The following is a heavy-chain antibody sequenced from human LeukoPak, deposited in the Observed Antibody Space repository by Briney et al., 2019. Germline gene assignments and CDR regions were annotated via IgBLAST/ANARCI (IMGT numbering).Heavy chain of an antibody. CDR2: IKQDGSEK. Sequence: PGGSLRLSCAASGFTFSSYWMSWVRQAPGKGLEWVANIKQDGSEKYYVDSVKGRFTISRDNAKNSLYLQMNSLRAEDTAVYYCARAAYCSGGSCYLTRFDYWGQGTLVTVSS. CDR1: GFTFSSYW. D-gene: IGHD2-15*01. J-gene: IGHJ4*02. CDR3: ARAAYCSGGSCYLTRFDY. V-gene: IGHV3-7*01.